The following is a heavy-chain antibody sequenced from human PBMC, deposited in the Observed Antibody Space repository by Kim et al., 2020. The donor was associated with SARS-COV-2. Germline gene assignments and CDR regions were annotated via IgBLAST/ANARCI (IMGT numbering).Heavy chain of an antibody. D-gene: IGHD2-21*01. Sequence: GGSLRLSCAASGFTFSNYGMNWVRQAPGKGLEWVAVIWSDGSSKYYADSVKGRFTISRDNSKNTLYLQMNSLRAEDTAVYYCASLFVPATVGDAFDIWGQGTMVTVSS. CDR3: ASLFVPATVGDAFDI. CDR2: IWSDGSSK. V-gene: IGHV3-33*01. CDR1: GFTFSNYG. J-gene: IGHJ3*02.